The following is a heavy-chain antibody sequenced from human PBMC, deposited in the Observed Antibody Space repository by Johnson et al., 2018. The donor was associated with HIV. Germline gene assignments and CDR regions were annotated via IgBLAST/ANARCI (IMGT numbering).Heavy chain of an antibody. J-gene: IGHJ3*02. V-gene: IGHV3-30*18. CDR3: AKSTPAEILRGSGPYCAFDM. CDR1: GFTFTKYG. CDR2: LSYDGSYK. D-gene: IGHD3-10*01. Sequence: VQLVESGGGVVQPGRSLRLSCAASGFTFTKYGMHWVRQAPGKGLEWVAVLSYDGSYKYSADSLKSRFTISRDNSKNKFYLQMNSLRIEVTAVYYGAKSTPAEILRGSGPYCAFDMWGQGTMVTVSS.